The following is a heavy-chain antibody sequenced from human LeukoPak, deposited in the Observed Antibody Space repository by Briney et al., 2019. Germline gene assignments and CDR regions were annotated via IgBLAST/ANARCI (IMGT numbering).Heavy chain of an antibody. CDR1: GFTFSSYG. D-gene: IGHD5-12*01. V-gene: IGHV3-30*18. CDR3: AKSATKYSGYDEYYFDY. Sequence: QPGRSLRLSCAASGFTFSSYGMHWVRQAPGKGLEWVAVISYDGSNKYYADSVKGRSTISRDNSKNTLYLQMNSLRAEDTAVYYCAKSATKYSGYDEYYFDYWGQGTLVTVSS. J-gene: IGHJ4*02. CDR2: ISYDGSNK.